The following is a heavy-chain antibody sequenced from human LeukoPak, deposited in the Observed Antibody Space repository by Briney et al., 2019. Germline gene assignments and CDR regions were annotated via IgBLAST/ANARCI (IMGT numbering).Heavy chain of an antibody. D-gene: IGHD4-17*01. J-gene: IGHJ5*02. CDR2: IIGSGGST. V-gene: IGHV3-23*01. Sequence: GGSLRLSCAASGFTFSNYAMSWFRQAPGKGLEWVAAIIGSGGSTYYADSVKGRFTISRDNSKNQLYLQMHPQRAEDTAIYHCAKAKYDYGDPLGWFDPWGQGTLVTVSS. CDR3: AKAKYDYGDPLGWFDP. CDR1: GFTFSNYA.